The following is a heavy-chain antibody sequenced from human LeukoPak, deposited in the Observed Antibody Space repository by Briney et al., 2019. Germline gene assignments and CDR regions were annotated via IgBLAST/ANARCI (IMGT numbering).Heavy chain of an antibody. CDR1: GDSITGFY. CDR3: AREVVAAAGTVDY. Sequence: PSETLSLTCSVSGDSITGFYWSWIRQPPGKGLEWMGYIYYGGSTNYNPSLKSRGTISVDTSNNHFFLKQSPITSADTAVLYGAREVVAAAGTVDYWGQGTLVTVSS. CDR2: IYYGGST. V-gene: IGHV4-59*01. J-gene: IGHJ4*02. D-gene: IGHD6-13*01.